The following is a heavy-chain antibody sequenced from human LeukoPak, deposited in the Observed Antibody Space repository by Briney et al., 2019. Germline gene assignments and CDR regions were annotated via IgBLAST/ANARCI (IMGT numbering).Heavy chain of an antibody. J-gene: IGHJ5*02. D-gene: IGHD6-19*01. V-gene: IGHV3-30-3*01. CDR1: GFTFSSYA. Sequence: GGSLRLSCAASGFTFSSYAMHWVRQAPGKGLEWVAVISYDGSNKYYADSVKGRFTISRDNSKNTLYLQMNSLRAEDTAVYYCARDAHIAVAAYRWFDPWGQGTLVTVSS. CDR3: ARDAHIAVAAYRWFDP. CDR2: ISYDGSNK.